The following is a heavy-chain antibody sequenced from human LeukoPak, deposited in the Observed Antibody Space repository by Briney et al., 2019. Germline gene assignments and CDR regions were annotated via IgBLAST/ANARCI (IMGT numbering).Heavy chain of an antibody. Sequence: GASVKVSCKVSGYTLTELSMHWVRQAPGKGLEWMGGFDPEDGETIYAQKFQGRVTMTEDTSTDTAYMELSSLRSEDTAVYYCATAANSGYDLERYFDYWGQGTLVTVSS. CDR1: GYTLTELS. V-gene: IGHV1-24*01. CDR2: FDPEDGET. D-gene: IGHD5-12*01. J-gene: IGHJ4*02. CDR3: ATAANSGYDLERYFDY.